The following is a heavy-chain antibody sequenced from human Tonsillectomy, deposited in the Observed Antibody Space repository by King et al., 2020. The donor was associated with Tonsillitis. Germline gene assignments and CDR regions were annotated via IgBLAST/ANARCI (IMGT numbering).Heavy chain of an antibody. Sequence: VQLVQSGAEVKKPGSSVKVSCKASGGTFSSYAINWVRQAPGQGLEWMGGIIPIFGTAEYAQKFQGRVTITADESTSTAYMELSSLRSEDTAVYYCAREGSGYYVSSGFAGFQYWGQGTLVTVSS. CDR2: IIPIFGTA. CDR1: GGTFSSYA. CDR3: AREGSGYYVSSGFAGFQY. V-gene: IGHV1-69*01. D-gene: IGHD3-22*01. J-gene: IGHJ4*02.